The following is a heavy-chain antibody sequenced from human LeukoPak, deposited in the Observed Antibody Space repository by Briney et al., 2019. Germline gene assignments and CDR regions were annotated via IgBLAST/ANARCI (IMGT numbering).Heavy chain of an antibody. CDR1: GGSISSYY. CDR2: IYTSGST. CDR3: ARDMGSSSWIDAFDI. V-gene: IGHV4-4*07. Sequence: SETLSPTCTVSGGSISSYYWSWIRQPAGKGLEWIGRIYTSGSTNYNPSLKSRVTMSVDTSKNQFSLKLSSVTAADTAVYYCARDMGSSSWIDAFDIWGQGTMVTVSS. D-gene: IGHD6-13*01. J-gene: IGHJ3*02.